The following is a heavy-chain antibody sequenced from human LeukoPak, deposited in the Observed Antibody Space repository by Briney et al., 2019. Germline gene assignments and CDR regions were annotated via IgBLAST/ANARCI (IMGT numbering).Heavy chain of an antibody. CDR1: GFTFSDYY. V-gene: IGHV3-30*18. CDR2: ISYDGSNK. D-gene: IGHD6-13*01. J-gene: IGHJ4*02. CDR3: AKGAAAGTLFDY. Sequence: GGSLRLSCAASGFTFSDYYMSWIRQAPGKGLEWVAVISYDGSNKYYADSVKGRFTISRDNSKNTLYLQMNSLRAEDTAVYYCAKGAAAGTLFDYWGQGTLVTVSS.